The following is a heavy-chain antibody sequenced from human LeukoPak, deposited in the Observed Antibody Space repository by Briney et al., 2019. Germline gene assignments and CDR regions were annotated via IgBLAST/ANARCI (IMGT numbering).Heavy chain of an antibody. CDR3: AREGYYYDSSDL. D-gene: IGHD3-22*01. Sequence: GGSLRLSCAASGLTFSSYAMSWVRQAPGKGLEWVSAISGSGGSTYYADSVKGRFTISRDNSKNTLYLQMNSLRAEDTAVYYCAREGYYYDSSDLWGQGTLVTVSS. CDR1: GLTFSSYA. CDR2: ISGSGGST. V-gene: IGHV3-23*01. J-gene: IGHJ4*02.